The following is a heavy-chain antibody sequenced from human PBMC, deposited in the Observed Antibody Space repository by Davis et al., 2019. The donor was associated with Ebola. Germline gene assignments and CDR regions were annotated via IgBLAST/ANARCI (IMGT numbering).Heavy chain of an antibody. D-gene: IGHD6-19*01. CDR1: GYSISSGYY. J-gene: IGHJ6*03. CDR2: IYYSGST. V-gene: IGHV4-38-2*01. CDR3: VRQWRDSSGWYDYYYYYMDV. Sequence: PSETLSLTCAVSGYSISSGYYWGWIRQPPGKGLEWIGYIYYSGSTNYNPSLKSRVTISVDTSKNQFSLKLSSVTAADTAVYYCVRQWRDSSGWYDYYYYYMDVWGKGTTVTVSS.